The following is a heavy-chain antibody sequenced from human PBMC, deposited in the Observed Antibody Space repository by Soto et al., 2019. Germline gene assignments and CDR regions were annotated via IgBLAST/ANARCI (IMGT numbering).Heavy chain of an antibody. Sequence: PGESLKISCKGSGYSFTSYWISWVRQMPGKGLEWMGRIDPSDSYTNYSPSFQGHVTISADKSISTAYLQWSSLKASDTAVYFCTREVQPGVRREYDYWGQGTLVTVSS. CDR1: GYSFTSYW. D-gene: IGHD1-1*01. CDR3: TREVQPGVRREYDY. V-gene: IGHV5-10-1*01. CDR2: IDPSDSYT. J-gene: IGHJ4*02.